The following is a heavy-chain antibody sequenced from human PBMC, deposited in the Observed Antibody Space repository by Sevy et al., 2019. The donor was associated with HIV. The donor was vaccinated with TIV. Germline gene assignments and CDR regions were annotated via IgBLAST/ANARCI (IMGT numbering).Heavy chain of an antibody. CDR2: IYYSGST. CDR1: GGSISSSSYY. Sequence: SETLSLTCTVSGGSISSSSYYWGWIRQPPGKGLEWIGSIYYSGSTYYNPSLKSRVTISVDTSKNQFSLKLSSVTAADTAVYYCACTSRGTYYYYMDVWGKGTTVTVSS. D-gene: IGHD1-26*01. V-gene: IGHV4-39*01. J-gene: IGHJ6*03. CDR3: ACTSRGTYYYYMDV.